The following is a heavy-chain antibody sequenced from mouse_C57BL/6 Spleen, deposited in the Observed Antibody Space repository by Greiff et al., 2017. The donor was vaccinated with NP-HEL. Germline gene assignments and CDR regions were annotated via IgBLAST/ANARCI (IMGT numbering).Heavy chain of an antibody. J-gene: IGHJ2*01. D-gene: IGHD2-4*01. Sequence: QVQLKESGAELVKPGASVKISCKASGYAFSSYWMNWVKQRPGKGLEWIGQIYPGDGDTNYNGKFKGKATLTADKSSSTAYMQLSSLTSEDSAVYFCAREGGYDYSDFDYWGQGTTLTVSS. CDR3: AREGGYDYSDFDY. V-gene: IGHV1-80*01. CDR2: IYPGDGDT. CDR1: GYAFSSYW.